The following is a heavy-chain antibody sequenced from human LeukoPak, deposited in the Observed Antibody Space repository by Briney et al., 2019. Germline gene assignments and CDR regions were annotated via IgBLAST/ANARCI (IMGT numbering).Heavy chain of an antibody. Sequence: SETLSLTCTVSGGSISSYYWSWIRQPPGKGLEWIGYIYYSGSTNYNPSLKSRVTISVDTSKNQFSLKLSSVTAADTAVYYCARQNPYDSSGYFYYFDYWGQGTLVTVSS. J-gene: IGHJ4*02. V-gene: IGHV4-59*08. CDR3: ARQNPYDSSGYFYYFDY. D-gene: IGHD3-22*01. CDR2: IYYSGST. CDR1: GGSISSYY.